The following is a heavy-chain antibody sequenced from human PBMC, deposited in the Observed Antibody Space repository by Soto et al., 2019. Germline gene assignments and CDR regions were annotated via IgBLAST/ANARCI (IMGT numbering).Heavy chain of an antibody. D-gene: IGHD3-22*01. CDR3: ASLKEGYYYDSSGYYL. CDR2: IIPIFGTA. V-gene: IGHV1-69*13. CDR1: GGTFSSYA. J-gene: IGHJ4*02. Sequence: ASVKVSCKASGGTFSSYAISWVRQAPGQGLEWMGGIIPIFGTANYAQKFQGRVTITADESTSTAYMELSSLRSEDTAVYYCASLKEGYYYDSSGYYLWGQGTLVTVSS.